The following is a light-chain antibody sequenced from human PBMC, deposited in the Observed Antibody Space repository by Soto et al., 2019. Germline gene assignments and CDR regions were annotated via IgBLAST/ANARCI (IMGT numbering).Light chain of an antibody. CDR1: SSDVGAYNY. CDR3: SSHAASGV. J-gene: IGLJ3*02. V-gene: IGLV2-8*01. Sequence: HSALTQPPSASGSPGQSVTISCSGTSSDVGAYNYVSWYQQRPGKAPKLIIYEVSQRPSGVPDRFSGSKSGDTASLTVSGLQAEDEAYYYCSSHAASGVFGGGTQLTVL. CDR2: EVS.